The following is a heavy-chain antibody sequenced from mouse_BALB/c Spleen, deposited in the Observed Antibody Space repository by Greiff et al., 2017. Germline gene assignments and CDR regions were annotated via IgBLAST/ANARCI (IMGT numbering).Heavy chain of an antibody. V-gene: IGHV5-12-2*01. J-gene: IGHJ1*01. CDR1: GFTFSSYT. CDR2: ISNGGGST. CDR3: ARPYYYGSSYWYFDV. D-gene: IGHD1-1*01. Sequence: EVKLEESGGGLVQPGGSLKLSCAASGFTFSSYTMSWVRQTPEKRLEWVAYISNGGGSTYYPDTVKGRFTISRDNAKNTLYLQLSSLKSEDTAMYYCARPYYYGSSYWYFDVWGAGTTVTVSS.